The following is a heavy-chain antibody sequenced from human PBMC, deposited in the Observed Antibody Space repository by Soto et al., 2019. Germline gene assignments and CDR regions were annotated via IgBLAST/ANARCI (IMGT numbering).Heavy chain of an antibody. D-gene: IGHD1-1*01. V-gene: IGHV1-69*01. J-gene: IGHJ6*02. CDR2: IIPIFGTA. CDR3: ARDGRRYRSSASPMDA. Sequence: QVQLVQSGAEVKKPGSSVKVSCKASGDTFSSYAISWVRQAPGQGLECMGGIIPIFGTANYAQKFQGRVTITADESTSTAYMELSSLSSEDTAVYYCARDGRRYRSSASPMDAWGQATAVPVSS. CDR1: GDTFSSYA.